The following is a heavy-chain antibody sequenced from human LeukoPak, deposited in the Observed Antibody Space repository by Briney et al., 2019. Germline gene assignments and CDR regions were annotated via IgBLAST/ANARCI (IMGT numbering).Heavy chain of an antibody. D-gene: IGHD3-9*01. V-gene: IGHV4-39*07. Sequence: SETLSLTCTVSGGSISSSYSYWGWIRQPPGKGLEWIGNIYYSGNTYYSPSLTSRVTLSVDTSENQFSLKLSSVTAADTAVYYCATSGAPYYDILTGYSIGGFDYWGQGTLVTVSS. J-gene: IGHJ4*02. CDR3: ATSGAPYYDILTGYSIGGFDY. CDR2: IYYSGNT. CDR1: GGSISSSYSY.